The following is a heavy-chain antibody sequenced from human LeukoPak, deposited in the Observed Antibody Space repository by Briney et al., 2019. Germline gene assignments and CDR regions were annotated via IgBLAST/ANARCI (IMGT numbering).Heavy chain of an antibody. V-gene: IGHV3-48*03. CDR2: ISSSGSTI. CDR1: GFTFSSYD. CDR3: ARDSDRVRGVIDY. Sequence: PGGSLRLSCAASGFTFSSYDMNWVRQPPGKGLEWVSYISSSGSTIYYADSVKGRFTISRDTAKNSLCLQINRLRAEYTAVYDCARDSDRVRGVIDYWGEGTLVTVSS. J-gene: IGHJ4*02. D-gene: IGHD3-10*01.